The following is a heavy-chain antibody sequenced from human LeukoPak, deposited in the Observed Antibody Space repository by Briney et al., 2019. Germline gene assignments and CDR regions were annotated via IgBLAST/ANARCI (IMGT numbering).Heavy chain of an antibody. CDR2: IIPIFGTA. CDR3: AREDDKVTTLLGY. V-gene: IGHV1-69*05. D-gene: IGHD5-12*01. CDR1: VGTFSSYA. Sequence: ASVTVSFKSSVGTFSSYAISWVRQAPGQGLEWMGGIIPIFGTANYAQKFQGRVTITTDESTSTAYMELSSLRSEDTAVYYCAREDDKVTTLLGYWGQGTLVTVSS. J-gene: IGHJ4*02.